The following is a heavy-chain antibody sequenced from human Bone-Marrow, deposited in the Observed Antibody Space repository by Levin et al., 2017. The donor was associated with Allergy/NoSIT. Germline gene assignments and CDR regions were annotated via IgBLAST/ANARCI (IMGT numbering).Heavy chain of an antibody. CDR3: ARVVRGAITLNWFDP. CDR2: IHGSGDT. J-gene: IGHJ5*02. V-gene: IGHV4-59*01. D-gene: IGHD3-10*01. CDR1: GVAISNYY. Sequence: SETLSLTCDVSGVAISNYYWTWIRQPPGKGLEWIGYIHGSGDTNYNPSLRRRVTISVDTSKNQFSLLLTSVTAADTAVYYCARVVRGAITLNWFDPWGQGSLVTVSS.